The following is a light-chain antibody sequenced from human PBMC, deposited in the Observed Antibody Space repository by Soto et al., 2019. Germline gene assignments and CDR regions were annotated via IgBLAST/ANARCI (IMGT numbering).Light chain of an antibody. CDR1: QSVISSSY. Sequence: EIVLTQAPGTLSFSPGERSTLSCRASQSVISSSYLAWYQHKSGQAPRILIYGASCRATGTPDRFSGSRSGTDFTLPISRLEPEDFYVYYCHQYGSSESYTFGQGTYLEI. CDR2: GAS. J-gene: IGKJ2*01. V-gene: IGKV3-20*01. CDR3: HQYGSSESYT.